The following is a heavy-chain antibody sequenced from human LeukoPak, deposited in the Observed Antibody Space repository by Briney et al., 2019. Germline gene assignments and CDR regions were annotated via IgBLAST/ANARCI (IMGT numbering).Heavy chain of an antibody. Sequence: ASVKVSCKASGYTFTSNYIHWVRQAPGQGLEWMGMIYPRDGSTSYAQKFQGRVTVTRDTSTSTVHMELSSLRSEDTAVYYCASSYEWFGELLPTGNKATPDYWGQGTLVTVSS. CDR1: GYTFTSNY. J-gene: IGHJ4*02. V-gene: IGHV1-46*01. CDR2: IYPRDGST. D-gene: IGHD3-10*01. CDR3: ASSYEWFGELLPTGNKATPDY.